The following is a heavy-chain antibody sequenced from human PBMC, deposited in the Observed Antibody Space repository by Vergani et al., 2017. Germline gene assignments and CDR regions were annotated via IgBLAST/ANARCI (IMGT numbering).Heavy chain of an antibody. D-gene: IGHD2-15*01. J-gene: IGHJ3*02. CDR1: RFTFTSSA. CDR2: IVVGRGNT. V-gene: IGHV1-58*02. Sequence: HMQLVPSGPEVNQPGTSVKVSCKASRFTFTSSAMQWVRQARGQRLEWIGWIVVGRGNTNYAQKFQERVTITRDMSTSTAYMELSSLRSEDTAVYYCAAWWQSSSAFDIWGQGTMVTVSS. CDR3: AAWWQSSSAFDI.